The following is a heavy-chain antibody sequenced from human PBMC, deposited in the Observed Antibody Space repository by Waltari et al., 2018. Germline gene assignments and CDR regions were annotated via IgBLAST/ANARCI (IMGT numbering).Heavy chain of an antibody. J-gene: IGHJ4*02. Sequence: QVQLVESGGGVVQPGRSLRLSCAASGFTFSSYGMHWVRQAPGKGLEWVAGRWYEGSNKYYADSVKGRFTISRDNSKNTLYLQMNSLRAEDTAVYYCARGRSGSYLLGYWGQGTLVTVSS. V-gene: IGHV3-33*01. CDR2: RWYEGSNK. D-gene: IGHD1-26*01. CDR1: GFTFSSYG. CDR3: ARGRSGSYLLGY.